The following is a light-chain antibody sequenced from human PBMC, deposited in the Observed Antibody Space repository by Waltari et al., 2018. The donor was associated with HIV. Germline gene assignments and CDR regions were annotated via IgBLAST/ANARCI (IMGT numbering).Light chain of an antibody. Sequence: EIVLTQSPGTLSLSPGDRAPLFCRTSQNVDSNYIAWYQHKSGQPPRLLISGASSRATGIPDKFGGSGSGTHFTLTINELAPEDFAMYYCQQYGTSPTFGQGTKVEI. CDR3: QQYGTSPT. CDR1: QNVDSNY. CDR2: GAS. V-gene: IGKV3-20*01. J-gene: IGKJ1*01.